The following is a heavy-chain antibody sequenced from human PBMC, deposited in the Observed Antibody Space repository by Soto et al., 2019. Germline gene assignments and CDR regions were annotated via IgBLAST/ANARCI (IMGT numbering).Heavy chain of an antibody. CDR1: GYTFTSYD. CDR3: AREGMVSVDDRDV. Sequence: QVQLVQSGAEVKKPGASVKVSCKASGYTFTSYDINWVRQATGQGLEWMGWMNPNSGKTGYSQKFQGRVTMTRNTSTSTADMEPSSLRPEDTAVYYWAREGMVSVDDRDVWGTGTAVTVS. D-gene: IGHD2-15*01. V-gene: IGHV1-8*01. J-gene: IGHJ6*03. CDR2: MNPNSGKT.